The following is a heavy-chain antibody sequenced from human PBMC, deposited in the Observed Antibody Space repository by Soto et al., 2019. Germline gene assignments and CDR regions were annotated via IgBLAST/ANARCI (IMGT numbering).Heavy chain of an antibody. D-gene: IGHD3-10*01. Sequence: SETLSLTCTVSGGSISSGGYYWSWIRQHPGKGLEWIGYIYYSGSTYYNPSLKSRVTISVDTSKNQFSLKLSSVTAADTAVYYCARDFGPQTNGMDVWGKGTTVTVSS. CDR1: GGSISSGGYY. V-gene: IGHV4-31*03. CDR2: IYYSGST. J-gene: IGHJ6*04. CDR3: ARDFGPQTNGMDV.